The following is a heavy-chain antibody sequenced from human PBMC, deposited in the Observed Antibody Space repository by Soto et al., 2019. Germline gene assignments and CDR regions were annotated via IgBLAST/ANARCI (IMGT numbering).Heavy chain of an antibody. J-gene: IGHJ4*02. CDR2: SGNKVNSYTT. CDR3: AVDIVGTGSF. D-gene: IGHD5-12*01. CDR1: GFTFSDHI. Sequence: EVQVVESGGGLVQPGESLRLSCAASGFTFSDHIMDWVRQVPGKGLEWVGRSGNKVNSYTTEYAASVKGRFTISRDESRNSVYLQMNGLKTEDTAVYYCAVDIVGTGSFWGQGTLVIVSS. V-gene: IGHV3-72*01.